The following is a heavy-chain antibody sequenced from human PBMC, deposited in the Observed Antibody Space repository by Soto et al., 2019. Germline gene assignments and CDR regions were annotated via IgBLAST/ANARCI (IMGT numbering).Heavy chain of an antibody. D-gene: IGHD6-19*01. V-gene: IGHV6-1*01. CDR2: TYYRSKWYN. J-gene: IGHJ5*02. CDR1: GDSVSSNSAA. Sequence: TLSLTCAISGDSVSSNSAAWNWIRQSPSRGLEWLGRTYYRSKWYNDYAVSVKSRITINPDTSKNQFSLQLNSVTPEDTAVYYCASGGIAVATTPWFDPWGQGTLVTVSS. CDR3: ASGGIAVATTPWFDP.